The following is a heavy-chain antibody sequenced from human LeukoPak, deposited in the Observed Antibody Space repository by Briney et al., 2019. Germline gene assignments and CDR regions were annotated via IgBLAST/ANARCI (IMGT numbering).Heavy chain of an antibody. Sequence: SETLSLTCTVSGGSITSYYWSWIRQPPGKGLEWIGYIYTSGSTNYNPSLKSRVTISVDTSKNQFSLKLSSVTAADTAVYYCVRQEQLVGLDPWGHRTLVTVSP. J-gene: IGHJ5*02. CDR3: VRQEQLVGLDP. CDR1: GGSITSYY. CDR2: IYTSGST. V-gene: IGHV4-4*09. D-gene: IGHD6-6*01.